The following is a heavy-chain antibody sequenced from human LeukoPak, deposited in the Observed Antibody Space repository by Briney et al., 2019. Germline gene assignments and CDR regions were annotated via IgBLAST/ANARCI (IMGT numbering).Heavy chain of an antibody. Sequence: SETLSLTCTVSGGSISSYYWSWIRQSPGKGLEWIGYIYPTGGTNYNPSLKSRVTMSVDTSKNQFSLKLNSVTAADTAVYFCXXXXXXXXXXXXXXXXXXQGALVTVSS. CDR2: IYPTGGT. CDR1: GGSISSYY. V-gene: IGHV4-4*09. CDR3: XXXXXXXXXXXXXXXX. J-gene: IGHJ4*02.